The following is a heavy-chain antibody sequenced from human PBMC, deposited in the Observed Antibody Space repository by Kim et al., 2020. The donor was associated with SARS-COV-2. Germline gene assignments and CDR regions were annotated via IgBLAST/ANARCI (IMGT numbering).Heavy chain of an antibody. J-gene: IGHJ3*02. D-gene: IGHD3-16*01. CDR2: IWYDGSNK. Sequence: GSLRLSCAASGFTFSSYGMHWVRQAPGKGLEWVAVIWYDGSNKYYADSVKGRFTISRDNSKNTLYLQMNSLRAEDTAVYYCARERKLGAFDIWGQGTMVTVSS. CDR3: ARERKLGAFDI. CDR1: GFTFSSYG. V-gene: IGHV3-33*08.